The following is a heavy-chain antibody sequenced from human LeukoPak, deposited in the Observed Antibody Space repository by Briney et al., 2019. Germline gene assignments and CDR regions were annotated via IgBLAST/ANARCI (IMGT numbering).Heavy chain of an antibody. D-gene: IGHD3-3*01. CDR3: ARGPTPNKATYYDFWSGYYVFDY. CDR2: MNPNSGNT. J-gene: IGHJ4*02. CDR1: GYTFTSYD. Sequence: ASVKVSCKASGYTFTSYDINWVRQATGQGLEWMGWMNPNSGNTGYAQKFQGRVTITRNTSISTAYMELSSLRSEDTAVYYCARGPTPNKATYYDFWSGYYVFDYWGQGTLVTVSS. V-gene: IGHV1-8*03.